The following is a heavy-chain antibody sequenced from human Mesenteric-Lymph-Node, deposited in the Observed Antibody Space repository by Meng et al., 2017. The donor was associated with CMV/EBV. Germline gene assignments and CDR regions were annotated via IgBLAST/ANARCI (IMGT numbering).Heavy chain of an antibody. J-gene: IGHJ4*02. Sequence: GESLKISCTASGFTFRSYGMHWVRQAPGKGLEWVTFIQLVGNNKYYADSVKGRFTISRDNSKNTLYLQMNSLRVEDTAVYYCAKDRFEYQLLSFFDYWGQGTLVTVSS. CDR1: GFTFRSYG. V-gene: IGHV3-30*02. CDR3: AKDRFEYQLLSFFDY. CDR2: IQLVGNNK. D-gene: IGHD2-2*01.